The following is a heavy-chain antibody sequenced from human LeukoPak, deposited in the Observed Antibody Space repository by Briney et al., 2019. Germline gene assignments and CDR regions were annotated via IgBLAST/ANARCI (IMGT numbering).Heavy chain of an antibody. CDR2: ISSSASTI. J-gene: IGHJ4*02. D-gene: IGHD1-14*01. CDR1: GFTFSDYY. Sequence: PGGSLRLSCAASGFTFSDYYMSWIRQAPGKGLEWVSYISSSASTIYYADSVKGRVTISRGTATNSLYLQMNSLRAEDTAVYYCARGAPHSPQVFDYWGQGTLVTVSS. CDR3: ARGAPHSPQVFDY. V-gene: IGHV3-11*01.